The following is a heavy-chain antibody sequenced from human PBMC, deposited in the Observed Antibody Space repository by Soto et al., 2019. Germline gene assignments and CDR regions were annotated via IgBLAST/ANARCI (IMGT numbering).Heavy chain of an antibody. CDR1: GGTFSNYA. CDR3: EKDGGKDGYFGNWFDP. D-gene: IGHD5-12*01. Sequence: QVQLVQSGAEVKKPGSSVKVSCKASGGTFSNYAITWVRQAPGQGLEWLGRIIPIFGSANYAQKFQGRGKRTSDDSTTKAYMELSLLRSDDTAVYYCEKDGGKDGYFGNWFDPWGQGTLVTVCS. CDR2: IIPIFGSA. V-gene: IGHV1-69*15. J-gene: IGHJ5*02.